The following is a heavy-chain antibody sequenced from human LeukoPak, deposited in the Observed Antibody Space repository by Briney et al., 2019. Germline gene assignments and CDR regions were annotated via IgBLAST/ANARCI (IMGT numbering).Heavy chain of an antibody. V-gene: IGHV1-8*01. Sequence: ASVKVSCKASGYTFTSYDINWVRQATGQGLEWMGWMNPNSGNTGYAQKLQGRVTMTTDTSTSTAYMELRSLRSDDTAVYYCARVLHGYSYADGWGQGTLVTVSS. CDR1: GYTFTSYD. J-gene: IGHJ4*02. CDR2: MNPNSGNT. CDR3: ARVLHGYSYADG. D-gene: IGHD5-18*01.